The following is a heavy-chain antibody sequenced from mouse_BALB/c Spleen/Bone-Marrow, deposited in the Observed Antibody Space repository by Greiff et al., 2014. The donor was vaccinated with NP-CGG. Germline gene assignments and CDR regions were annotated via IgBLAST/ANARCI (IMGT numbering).Heavy chain of an antibody. CDR3: ARYDGYFDY. CDR2: INPGSGST. D-gene: IGHD2-3*01. Sequence: LVESGAELVRPGTSVKVSCKASGYAFTDYLMEWLKQRPGQGLEWIGVINPGSGSTNYNEKFKDKATLIADKSSSTAYMQLSSLTSDDSAVYFCARYDGYFDYWGQGTILTVSS. CDR1: GYAFTDYL. J-gene: IGHJ2*01. V-gene: IGHV1-54*03.